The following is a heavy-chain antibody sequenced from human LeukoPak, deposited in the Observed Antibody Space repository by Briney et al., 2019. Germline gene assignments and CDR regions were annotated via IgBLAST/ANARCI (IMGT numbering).Heavy chain of an antibody. CDR2: INPNSGGT. Sequence: ASVKVSCKASGYTFTCYYMHWVRQAPGQGLEWMGWINPNSGGTNYAQKFQGRVTMTRDTSISTAYMELSRLRSDDTAVYYCARDGSIVWFGDYHFDYWGQGTLVTVSS. CDR1: GYTFTCYY. CDR3: ARDGSIVWFGDYHFDY. V-gene: IGHV1-2*02. J-gene: IGHJ4*02. D-gene: IGHD3-10*01.